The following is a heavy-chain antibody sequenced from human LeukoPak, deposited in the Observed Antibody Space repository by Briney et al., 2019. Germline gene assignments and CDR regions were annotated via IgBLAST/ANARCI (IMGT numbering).Heavy chain of an antibody. Sequence: ASVKVSCKASGYTFTGYYMHWVRQAPGQGLEWMGGIIPIFGTANYAQKFQGRVTITADKSTSTAYMELSSLRSDDTAVYYCARVPSLNYYYYMDVWGKGTTVTVSS. J-gene: IGHJ6*03. CDR2: IIPIFGTA. CDR1: GYTFTGYY. CDR3: ARVPSLNYYYYMDV. V-gene: IGHV1-69*06.